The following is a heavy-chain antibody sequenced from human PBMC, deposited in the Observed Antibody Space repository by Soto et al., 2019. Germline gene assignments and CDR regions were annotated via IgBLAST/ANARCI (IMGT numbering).Heavy chain of an antibody. CDR3: ARGGRYLEWFPWFDP. CDR1: GYTFASYN. J-gene: IGHJ5*02. D-gene: IGHD3-3*01. Sequence: QAQLVQSGAEVRGPGASVRVSCEASGYTFASYNIYWVRQTTGHGLEWMGWMNPNNGDTGSSRKFRGRLTMTRNTSIRTVYMELSSLTYEDTAVYYCARGGRYLEWFPWFDPWGQGTPVTVSS. CDR2: MNPNNGDT. V-gene: IGHV1-8*01.